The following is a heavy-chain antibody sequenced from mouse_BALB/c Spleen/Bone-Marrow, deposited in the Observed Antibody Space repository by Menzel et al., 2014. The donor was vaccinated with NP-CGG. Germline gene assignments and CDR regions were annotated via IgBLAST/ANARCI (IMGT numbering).Heavy chain of an antibody. V-gene: IGHV2-6-1*01. CDR1: GFSLTRYG. CDR2: IWSDGST. Sequence: VQLQQSGPGLVAPSQSLSITCTISGFSLTRYGVHWVRQPPGKGLEWLVVIWSDGSTTYNSALKSRLSITKDNSKSQVFLKMNSLQTDDTAMYYCARNGNFFSMDSWGQGTSVTVPS. CDR3: ARNGNFFSMDS. J-gene: IGHJ4*01. D-gene: IGHD2-1*01.